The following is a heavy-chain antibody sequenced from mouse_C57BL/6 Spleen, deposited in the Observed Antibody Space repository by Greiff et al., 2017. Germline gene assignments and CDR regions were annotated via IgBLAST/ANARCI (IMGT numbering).Heavy chain of an antibody. CDR1: GYTFTSYT. CDR3: AREGTAQATPFAY. CDR2: INPSSGYT. J-gene: IGHJ3*01. V-gene: IGHV1-4*01. D-gene: IGHD3-2*02. Sequence: LVESGAELARPGASVKMSCKASGYTFTSYTMHWVKQRPGQGLEWIGYINPSSGYTKYNQKFKDKATLTADKSSSTAYMQLSSLTSEDSAVYYCAREGTAQATPFAYWGQGTLVTVSA.